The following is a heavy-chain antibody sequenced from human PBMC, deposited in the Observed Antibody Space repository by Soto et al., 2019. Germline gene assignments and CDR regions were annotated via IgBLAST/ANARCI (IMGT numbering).Heavy chain of an antibody. CDR2: VSGYTGNT. Sequence: QVQLVQSETEVKKPGASVKVSCKASGYIFTNYDITWVRQAPGQGLEWMGWVSGYTGNTKYAQKFQDRVTMTTDTSTSTVYIELRSLQSDDTAVYYCARFGSAPYYYYGVDVW. CDR1: GYIFTNYD. V-gene: IGHV1-18*01. CDR3: ARFGSAPYYYYGVDV. D-gene: IGHD3-10*01. J-gene: IGHJ6*01.